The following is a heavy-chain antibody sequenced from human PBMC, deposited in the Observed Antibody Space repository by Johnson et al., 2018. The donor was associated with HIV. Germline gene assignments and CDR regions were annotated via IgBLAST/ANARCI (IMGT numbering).Heavy chain of an antibody. Sequence: VQLVESGGGLVKPGGSLRLSCAASGFTVSSNYMSWVRQAPGKGLEWVSVIYSGGSTYYADSVKGRFTISRDNSKNTLYLQMNSLRAEDTAVYYCARGVGSGCYFEIGDGAFYIWGKGTMVTVSS. CDR1: GFTVSSNY. CDR3: ARGVGSGCYFEIGDGAFYI. CDR2: IYSGGST. D-gene: IGHD6-19*01. V-gene: IGHV3-66*01. J-gene: IGHJ3*02.